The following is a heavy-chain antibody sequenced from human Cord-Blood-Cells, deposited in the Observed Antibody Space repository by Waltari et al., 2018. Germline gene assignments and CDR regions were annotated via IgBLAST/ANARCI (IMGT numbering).Heavy chain of an antibody. Sequence: QLQLQESGPGLVKPSETLSLTCTVSGGSISSSSYYWGWLRQPPGKGLEWIGSIYYSGSTYYNPSLKSRVTISVDTSKNQFSLKLSSVTAADTAVYYCARRRRYGGKGGWFDPWGQGTLVTVSS. D-gene: IGHD2-15*01. J-gene: IGHJ5*02. V-gene: IGHV4-39*01. CDR3: ARRRRYGGKGGWFDP. CDR2: IYYSGST. CDR1: GGSISSSSYY.